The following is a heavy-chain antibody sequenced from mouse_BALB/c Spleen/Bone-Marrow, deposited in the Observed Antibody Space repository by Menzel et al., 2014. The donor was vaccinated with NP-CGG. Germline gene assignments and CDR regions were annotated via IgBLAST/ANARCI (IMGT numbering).Heavy chain of an antibody. Sequence: EVKLMESGGGLVQTGGSMKLSCVASGFTFSNYWMNWVRQSPEKGLEWVAEIKLKSNNYATHYAESVQGRFTISRDDSRSSVYLQMNNLRAEDTGIYYCTRHGGERFDYWGQGTNFTVSS. CDR1: GFTFSNYW. V-gene: IGHV6-6*02. J-gene: IGHJ2*01. CDR3: TRHGGERFDY. CDR2: IKLKSNNYAT.